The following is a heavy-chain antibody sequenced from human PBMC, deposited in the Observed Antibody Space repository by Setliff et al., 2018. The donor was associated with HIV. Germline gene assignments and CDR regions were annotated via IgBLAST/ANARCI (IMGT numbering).Heavy chain of an antibody. V-gene: IGHV1-2*02. D-gene: IGHD6-13*01. J-gene: IGHJ3*02. Sequence: ASVKVCCKASGYTFSDYYMHWVRQAPGQGLEWMGWINPNSGGTNYAQKFQGRVNMTRDTSISTTYMELSRLRSDDTAVYYCARDPGYKSTWYGVFDIWGQGTMVTVSS. CDR1: GYTFSDYY. CDR2: INPNSGGT. CDR3: ARDPGYKSTWYGVFDI.